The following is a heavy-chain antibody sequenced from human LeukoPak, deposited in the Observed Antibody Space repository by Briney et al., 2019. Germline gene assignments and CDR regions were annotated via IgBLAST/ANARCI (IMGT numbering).Heavy chain of an antibody. D-gene: IGHD4/OR15-4a*01. V-gene: IGHV1-8*01. CDR2: MNPNSGNT. CDR3: ARGGLVDYGVYYMDV. Sequence: ASVKVSCKASGYTFTSYDINWVRQATGQGLEWMGWMNPNSGNTGYAQKLQGRGTMTRNTSISTAYMELSSLRSEDTAVYYCARGGLVDYGVYYMDVWGRGTTVTVSS. J-gene: IGHJ6*03. CDR1: GYTFTSYD.